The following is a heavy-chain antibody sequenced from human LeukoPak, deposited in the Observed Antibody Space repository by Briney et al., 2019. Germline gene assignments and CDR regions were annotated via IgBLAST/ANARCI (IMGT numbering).Heavy chain of an antibody. V-gene: IGHV3-30-3*01. CDR1: GFTFSSYA. Sequence: GSLRLSCAASGFTFSSYAMHWVRQAPGKGLEWVAVISYDGSNKYYADSVKGRFTISRDNAKNSLYLQMNSLRAEDTAVYYCAREPASYFDYWGQGTLVTVSS. CDR2: ISYDGSNK. CDR3: AREPASYFDY. J-gene: IGHJ4*02.